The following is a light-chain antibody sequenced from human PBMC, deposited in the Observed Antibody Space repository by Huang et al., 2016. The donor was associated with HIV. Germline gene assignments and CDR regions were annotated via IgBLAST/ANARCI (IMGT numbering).Light chain of an antibody. Sequence: DIQMTQSPSSLSASIGDRVTITCRASQSVSNSLNWYQQKPGEAPKVLIYAASTLQSVVPSRFSGTGSGTYFTLTITSLQPEDFATYYCQQTYSPPPWTFVQGTKVEMK. CDR2: AAS. CDR1: QSVSNS. CDR3: QQTYSPPPWT. J-gene: IGKJ1*01. V-gene: IGKV1-39*01.